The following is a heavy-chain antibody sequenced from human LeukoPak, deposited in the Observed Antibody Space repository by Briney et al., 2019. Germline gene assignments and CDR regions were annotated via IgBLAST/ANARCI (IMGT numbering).Heavy chain of an antibody. CDR2: IIPILGIA. V-gene: IGHV1-69*02. D-gene: IGHD3-10*01. Sequence: SVKVPWKAFGGTFSRHPVSWVRQAPGQGLEWMGRIIPILGIANYAQKFQGRVTITADKSTRTAYMELSSLRSEDTAVYYCARHSIPSYGSGGDPHYVYYCGQRTLVTVSS. CDR3: ARHSIPSYGSGGDPHYVYY. J-gene: IGHJ4*02. CDR1: GGTFSRHP.